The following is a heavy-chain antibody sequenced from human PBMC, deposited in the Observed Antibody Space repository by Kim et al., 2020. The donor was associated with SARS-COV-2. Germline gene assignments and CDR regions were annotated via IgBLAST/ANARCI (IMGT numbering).Heavy chain of an antibody. CDR1: GFTFSSYA. J-gene: IGHJ4*02. V-gene: IGHV3-30*04. D-gene: IGHD3-22*01. Sequence: GGSLRLSCAASGFTFSSYAMHWVRQAPGKGLEWVAVISYDGSNKYYADSVKGRFTISRDNSKNTLYLQMNSLRAEDTAVYYCARDDLRGDYYDSSGYYLSGYFDYWGQGTLVTVSS. CDR3: ARDDLRGDYYDSSGYYLSGYFDY. CDR2: ISYDGSNK.